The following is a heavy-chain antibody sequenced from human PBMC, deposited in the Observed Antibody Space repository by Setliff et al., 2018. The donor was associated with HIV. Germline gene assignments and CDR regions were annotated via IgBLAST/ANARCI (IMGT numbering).Heavy chain of an antibody. CDR1: GGSMSRFY. J-gene: IGHJ4*02. Sequence: ETLSLTCTVSGGSMSRFYWTWIRQPPGKGLEWIGFVYSTGSINYSPSFRGRLTISLDTSENQFSLHLTSVTATDTAVYYCARAEGDAYNSLPYFDSWGPGALVTVSS. V-gene: IGHV4-59*01. CDR3: ARAEGDAYNSLPYFDS. D-gene: IGHD1-1*01. CDR2: VYSTGSI.